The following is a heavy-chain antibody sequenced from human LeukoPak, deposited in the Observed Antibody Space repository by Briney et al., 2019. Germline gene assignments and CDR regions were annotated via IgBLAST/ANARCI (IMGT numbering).Heavy chain of an antibody. J-gene: IGHJ4*02. V-gene: IGHV1-8*01. CDR1: GYTFTSYD. D-gene: IGHD6-19*01. Sequence: ASVKVSCKASGYTFTSYDINWVRQATGQGLEWMGWMNPSSGNTGYAQKFQGRVTMTRNSSISTAYMELSSLRSEDTAVYYCARGYNSGWYYFDYWGQGTLVTVSS. CDR2: MNPSSGNT. CDR3: ARGYNSGWYYFDY.